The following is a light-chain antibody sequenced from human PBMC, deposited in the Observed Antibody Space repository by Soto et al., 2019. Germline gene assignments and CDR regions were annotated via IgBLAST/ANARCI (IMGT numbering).Light chain of an antibody. J-gene: IGKJ2*01. Sequence: DIQMTQSPSSLSASVGDRVTITCQASQDIKKFLSWFQQKPGKAPKLLINDASNLQTGVPPRFGGSGSGTDFTFTISSLQPEDIGTYFYQQYDNLPYIFGQGTKLEIK. CDR3: QQYDNLPYI. V-gene: IGKV1-33*01. CDR2: DAS. CDR1: QDIKKF.